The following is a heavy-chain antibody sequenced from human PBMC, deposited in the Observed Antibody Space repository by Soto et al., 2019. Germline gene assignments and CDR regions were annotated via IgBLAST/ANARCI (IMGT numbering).Heavy chain of an antibody. V-gene: IGHV3-11*01. Sequence: GGSLRLSCAASGFTFSDYYMSWIRQAPGKGLEWVSYISSSGSTIYYADSVKGRFTISRDNAKNSLYLQMNSLRAEDTAVYYCARDNMSGYQNFDYWGQGTLVTVSS. J-gene: IGHJ4*02. D-gene: IGHD3-3*01. CDR2: ISSSGSTI. CDR3: ARDNMSGYQNFDY. CDR1: GFTFSDYY.